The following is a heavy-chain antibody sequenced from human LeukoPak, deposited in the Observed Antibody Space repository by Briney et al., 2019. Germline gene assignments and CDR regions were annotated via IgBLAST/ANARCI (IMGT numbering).Heavy chain of an antibody. V-gene: IGHV3-48*04. CDR1: GFTFSSYS. J-gene: IGHJ4*02. Sequence: GGSLRLSCAASGFTFSSYSMNWVRQAPGKGLEWVSYISSSSSTIYYADSVKGRFTISRDNAKNSLYLQMNSLRAEDTAVYYCARDLTTEGYWGQGTLVTVS. D-gene: IGHD4-17*01. CDR3: ARDLTTEGY. CDR2: ISSSSSTI.